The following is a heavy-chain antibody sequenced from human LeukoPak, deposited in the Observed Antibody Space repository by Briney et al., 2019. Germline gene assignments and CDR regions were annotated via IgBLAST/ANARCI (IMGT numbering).Heavy chain of an antibody. CDR1: GGNFSSYA. CDR2: ILPIFGSA. Sequence: SVKVSCKASGGNFSSYAISWLRQAPGQGPEWMGGILPIFGSANYAQKFQGRVTITADESTSTAYMELSSLRSEDTAVYYCARGLGIAAMSYFDYWGQGTLVTVSS. D-gene: IGHD2-2*01. V-gene: IGHV1-69*01. CDR3: ARGLGIAAMSYFDY. J-gene: IGHJ4*02.